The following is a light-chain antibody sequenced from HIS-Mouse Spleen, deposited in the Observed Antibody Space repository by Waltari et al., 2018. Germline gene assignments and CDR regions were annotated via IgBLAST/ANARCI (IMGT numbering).Light chain of an antibody. CDR3: SSYTSSSTLVV. CDR2: EVS. Sequence: QSALTQPASVSGSPGQSITISCTGTSSDVGGYNYVSWYQQHPGQAPKRMIYEVSNRPSGVSTRFPGSKSGNTASLTSSELQDEDEADYYCSSYTSSSTLVVFGGGTKLTVL. CDR1: SSDVGGYNY. V-gene: IGLV2-14*01. J-gene: IGLJ2*01.